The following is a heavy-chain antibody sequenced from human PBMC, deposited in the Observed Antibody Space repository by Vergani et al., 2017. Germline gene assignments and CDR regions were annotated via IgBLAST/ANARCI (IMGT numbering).Heavy chain of an antibody. J-gene: IGHJ3*02. Sequence: QVQLQESGPGLVKPSETLSLTCTVSGGSISSYYWSWIRQPPGKGLEWIGYIYYSGSTNYNPSLKSRVTISVDTSKNQFSLKLSSLTAADTALYYCARVGRIMITFGGVIAPDAFDIWGQGTMVTVSS. CDR3: ARVGRIMITFGGVIAPDAFDI. CDR2: IYYSGST. CDR1: GGSISSYY. V-gene: IGHV4-59*01. D-gene: IGHD3-16*02.